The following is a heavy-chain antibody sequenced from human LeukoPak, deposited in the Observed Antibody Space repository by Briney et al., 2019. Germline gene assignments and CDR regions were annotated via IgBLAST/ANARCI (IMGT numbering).Heavy chain of an antibody. J-gene: IGHJ3*02. CDR1: GGSISSSSYY. CDR3: AREVHYYYDSSGQPI. Sequence: SETLSLTCTVSGGSISSSSYYWGWIRQPPGRGLEWIGSIYYSGSTYYNPSLKSRVTISVDTSKNQFSLKLSSVTAADTAVYYCAREVHYYYDSSGQPIWGQGTMVTVSS. CDR2: IYYSGST. V-gene: IGHV4-39*07. D-gene: IGHD3-22*01.